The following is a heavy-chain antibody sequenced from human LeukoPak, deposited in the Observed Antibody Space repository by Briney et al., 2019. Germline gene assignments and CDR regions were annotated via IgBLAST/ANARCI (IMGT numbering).Heavy chain of an antibody. CDR1: GGSISSGDYY. D-gene: IGHD3-9*01. Sequence: SQTLSLTCTVSGGSISSGDYYWSWIRQPPGKGLEWIGYIYYSGSTYYNPSLKSRVTISVDTSKNQFSLKLSSVTAADTAVYYCARAPRYYDILTGYLGSYFDYWGQGTLVTVSS. CDR2: IYYSGST. J-gene: IGHJ4*02. V-gene: IGHV4-30-4*01. CDR3: ARAPRYYDILTGYLGSYFDY.